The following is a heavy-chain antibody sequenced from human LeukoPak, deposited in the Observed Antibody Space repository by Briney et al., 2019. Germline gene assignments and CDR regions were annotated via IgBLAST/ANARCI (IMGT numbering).Heavy chain of an antibody. J-gene: IGHJ4*02. V-gene: IGHV3-9*01. CDR1: GFTFSSDS. D-gene: IGHD1-14*01. CDR2: ISWNSGSI. CDR3: AKDRRNDFDY. Sequence: PGGSLRLSCAASGFTFSSDSMNWVRQAPGKGLEWVSGISWNSGSIGYADSVKGRFTISRDNAKNSLYLQMNSLRGDDTALYYCAKDRRNDFDYWGQGTLVTVSS.